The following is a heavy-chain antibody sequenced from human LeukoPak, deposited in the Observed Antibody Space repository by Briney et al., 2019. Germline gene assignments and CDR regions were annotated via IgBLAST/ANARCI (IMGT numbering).Heavy chain of an antibody. CDR3: AKVHTSSWSH. D-gene: IGHD2-2*01. CDR1: GFTFSSYA. V-gene: IGHV3-23*01. CDR2: ISGSDGST. Sequence: GGSLRLSCAASGFTFSSYAMSWVRQAPGKGLEWVSGISGSDGSTNYADSVKGRFTISRDNSKNTLYLQMTSLRAEDTAVYFCAKVHTSSWSHWGRGTLVTVSS. J-gene: IGHJ4*02.